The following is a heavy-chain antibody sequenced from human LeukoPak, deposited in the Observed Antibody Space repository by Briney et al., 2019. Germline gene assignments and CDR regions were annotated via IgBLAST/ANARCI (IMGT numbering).Heavy chain of an antibody. CDR2: INHSGST. CDR1: GGSFSGYY. D-gene: IGHD3-22*01. Sequence: SETLSLTCAVYGGSFSGYYWSWIRQPPGKGLEWIGEINHSGSTNHNPSLKSRVTISVDTSKNQFSLKLSSVTAADTAVYYCARGRQDVTMIVVVMTAVSYYLDVWGKGTTVTVSS. V-gene: IGHV4-34*01. J-gene: IGHJ6*03. CDR3: ARGRQDVTMIVVVMTAVSYYLDV.